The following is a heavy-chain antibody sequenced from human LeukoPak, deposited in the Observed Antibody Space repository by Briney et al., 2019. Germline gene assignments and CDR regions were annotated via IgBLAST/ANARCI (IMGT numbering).Heavy chain of an antibody. CDR3: AREFHSSGWYVRGFDP. V-gene: IGHV4-59*01. J-gene: IGHJ5*02. CDR2: IYYSGST. CDR1: GGSINNYY. Sequence: ASETLSLTCTVSGGSINNYYWSWIRQPPGKELEWIGYIYYSGSTNYNPSLKSRVTISVDTSKNQLSLKLSSVTAADTAVYYCAREFHSSGWYVRGFDPWGQGTLVTVSS. D-gene: IGHD6-19*01.